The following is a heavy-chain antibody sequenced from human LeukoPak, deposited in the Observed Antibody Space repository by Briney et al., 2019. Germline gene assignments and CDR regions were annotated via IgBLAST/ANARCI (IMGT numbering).Heavy chain of an antibody. Sequence: SETLSLTCTVSGGSISTYYWSWIRQPPGKGLEWIGNIYYSGSTNYNPSLKSRVSISVDTSKNQFSLKLSSVTAADAAVYYCARDAGFIAGYCSSGNCPFEYWGQGTLVTVSS. D-gene: IGHD2-15*01. CDR2: IYYSGST. J-gene: IGHJ4*02. CDR1: GGSISTYY. CDR3: ARDAGFIAGYCSSGNCPFEY. V-gene: IGHV4-59*01.